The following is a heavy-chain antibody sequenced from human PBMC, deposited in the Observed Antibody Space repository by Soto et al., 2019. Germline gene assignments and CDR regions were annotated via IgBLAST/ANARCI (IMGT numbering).Heavy chain of an antibody. CDR3: ARRHDPNWYFDL. V-gene: IGHV1-69*12. CDR2: IIPIFGTA. J-gene: IGHJ2*01. CDR1: GGTFSSYA. Sequence: QVQLVQSGAEVKKPGSSVKVSCKASGGTFSSYAISWVRQAPGQGLEWMGGIIPIFGTANYAQKFQGRVXIXAXXSTSTGYMELSSLRSEDTAVYYCARRHDPNWYFDLWGRGTLVTVSS. D-gene: IGHD1-1*01.